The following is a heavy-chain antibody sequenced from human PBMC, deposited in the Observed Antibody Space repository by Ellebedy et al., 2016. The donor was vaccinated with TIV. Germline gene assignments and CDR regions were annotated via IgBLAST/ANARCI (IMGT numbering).Heavy chain of an antibody. J-gene: IGHJ3*02. CDR3: ARGPPMGHDAFDI. CDR1: GVSFSGHY. V-gene: IGHV4-34*01. D-gene: IGHD5-24*01. Sequence: SETLSLTCAVYGVSFSGHYWSWIRQPPGKGLEWIGEIDHSGSTNYSPSLKSRVAISVDTSKNQFSLKLTSVTAADTAVYYCARGPPMGHDAFDIWGQGTMVTVSS. CDR2: IDHSGST.